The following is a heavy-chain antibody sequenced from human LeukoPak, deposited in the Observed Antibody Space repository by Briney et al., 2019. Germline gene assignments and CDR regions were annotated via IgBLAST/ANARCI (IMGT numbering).Heavy chain of an antibody. D-gene: IGHD5-18*01. V-gene: IGHV4-59*01. J-gene: IGHJ4*02. CDR1: GGSINSYY. Sequence: SETLSLTCTVSGGSINSYYWSWIRQPPGKGLEWIGYIYYSGSTNYNPSLKSRVTISVDTSKNQFSLKLSSVTAADTAVYYCASGYTYGWYYFDYWGQGTLVTVPS. CDR2: IYYSGST. CDR3: ASGYTYGWYYFDY.